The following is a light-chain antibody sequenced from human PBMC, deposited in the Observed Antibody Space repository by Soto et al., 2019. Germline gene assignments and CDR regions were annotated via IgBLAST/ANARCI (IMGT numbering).Light chain of an antibody. J-gene: IGLJ3*02. CDR2: EVS. Sequence: HSALTQPPSASGSPGQSVTISCTGTSSDVGGYNYVSWYQQHPGKAPKLMIYEVSKRPSGVPDRFSGSKSGNTASLTVSGLQAEDEADYYCNSYTSSRSLVFGGGTKLTVL. CDR3: NSYTSSRSLV. V-gene: IGLV2-8*01. CDR1: SSDVGGYNY.